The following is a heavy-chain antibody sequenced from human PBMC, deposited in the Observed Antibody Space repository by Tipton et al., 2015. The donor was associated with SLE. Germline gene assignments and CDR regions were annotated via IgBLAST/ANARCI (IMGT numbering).Heavy chain of an antibody. CDR1: GFSFSNYW. CDR3: TRGGSGYSLN. V-gene: IGHV3-74*01. D-gene: IGHD3-22*01. Sequence: SLRLSCAASGFSFSNYWIHWVRQAPGKGLVWVSRMNSDGSNIGYADSVKGRFTISRDNAKNTLYLQMNSLRAEDTAVYYCTRGGSGYSLNWGQGTLVTVSS. CDR2: MNSDGSNI. J-gene: IGHJ4*02.